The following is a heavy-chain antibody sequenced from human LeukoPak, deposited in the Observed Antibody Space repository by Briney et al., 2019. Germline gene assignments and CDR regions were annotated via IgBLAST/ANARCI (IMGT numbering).Heavy chain of an antibody. D-gene: IGHD2-21*01. Sequence: GGSLRLSCAASGFTFSSYSMNWVRQAPGKGLEWVSYISSSSSTIYYADSVKGRFTISRDNAKNSLYLQMNSLRAEDTAVYYCARDAGGCGGDCPSFGYWGQGTLVTVSS. CDR1: GFTFSSYS. CDR3: ARDAGGCGGDCPSFGY. J-gene: IGHJ4*02. CDR2: ISSSSSTI. V-gene: IGHV3-48*01.